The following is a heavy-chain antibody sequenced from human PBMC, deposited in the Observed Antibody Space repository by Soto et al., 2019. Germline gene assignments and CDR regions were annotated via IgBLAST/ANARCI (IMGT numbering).Heavy chain of an antibody. Sequence: XSVKVTCKAAGYTLSSYDINWVRQATGQGLEWMGWMNPNSGNTGYAQKFQGRVTMTRNTSISTAYMELSSLRSEDTAVYYCARGAPRGVVVVAGRLWGQGTLVTVSS. V-gene: IGHV1-8*01. D-gene: IGHD2-15*01. CDR2: MNPNSGNT. CDR3: ARGAPRGVVVVAGRL. J-gene: IGHJ4*02. CDR1: GYTLSSYD.